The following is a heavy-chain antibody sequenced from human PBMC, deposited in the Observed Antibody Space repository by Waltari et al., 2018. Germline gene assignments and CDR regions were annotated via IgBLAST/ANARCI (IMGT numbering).Heavy chain of an antibody. CDR3: ARGGEHHLEDY. CDR1: GFTFRNYG. D-gene: IGHD3-16*01. Sequence: QVQLAESGGGVVQPGRSLRLSCAASGFTFRNYGMHWVRQPPGKGLEWLTVKWDDGSDKYYADSVKGRFTVSRDNSKNTVYLQMNSLSAEDTAVYYCARGGEHHLEDYWGQGTLVTVSS. V-gene: IGHV3-33*01. J-gene: IGHJ4*02. CDR2: KWDDGSDK.